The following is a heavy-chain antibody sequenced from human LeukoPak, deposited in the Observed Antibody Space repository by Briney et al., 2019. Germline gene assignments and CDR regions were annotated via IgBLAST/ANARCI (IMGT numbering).Heavy chain of an antibody. Sequence: PGGSLRLSCAASGFTVSSNYMSWVRQPPGKGLEWVSLIYSGGSTYYADSVKGRFTISRDNAKNTLYLQMNSLRAEDTAVYYCARDGGTLQLVTYPYYWGQGTLVTVSS. CDR2: IYSGGST. CDR1: GFTVSSNY. D-gene: IGHD1-1*01. J-gene: IGHJ4*02. CDR3: ARDGGTLQLVTYPYY. V-gene: IGHV3-53*01.